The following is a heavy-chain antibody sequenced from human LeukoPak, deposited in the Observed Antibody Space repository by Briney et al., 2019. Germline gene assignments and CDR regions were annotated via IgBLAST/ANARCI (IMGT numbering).Heavy chain of an antibody. CDR3: ARAVIVGATRSYFDY. J-gene: IGHJ4*02. Sequence: GGSLRLSCAASGFTFSSHSMTWVRQAPGKGLEWVSSISTSSSYIYYADSVKGRFTISRDNAKKSLYLQMNSLRAEDTAVYYCARAVIVGATRSYFDYWGQGTLVTVSS. CDR1: GFTFSSHS. D-gene: IGHD1-26*01. CDR2: ISTSSSYI. V-gene: IGHV3-21*01.